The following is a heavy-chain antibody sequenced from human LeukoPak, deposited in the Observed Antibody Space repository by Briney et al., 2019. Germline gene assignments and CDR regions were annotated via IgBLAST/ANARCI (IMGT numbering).Heavy chain of an antibody. J-gene: IGHJ3*02. CDR3: ARPSSYSNYDAFDI. D-gene: IGHD4-11*01. CDR2: IYYSGST. Sequence: PSETLSLTCTVSGGSISSYYWSWIRQPPGKGLEWIRYIYYSGSTNYNPSLKSRVTISVDTSKNQFSLKLSSVTAADTAVYYCARPSSYSNYDAFDIWGQGTMVTVSS. V-gene: IGHV4-59*08. CDR1: GGSISSYY.